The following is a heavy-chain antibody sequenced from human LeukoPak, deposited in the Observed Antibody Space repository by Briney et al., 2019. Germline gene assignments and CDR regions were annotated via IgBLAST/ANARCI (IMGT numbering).Heavy chain of an antibody. D-gene: IGHD7-27*01. Sequence: LTGGSLRLSCTASGFTFGSYTMTWVRQAPGKGLKWVSTITTGDGNTYYADSVKGRFTVSRDDSKNTLYLQMNSLRAEDTAVYYCAKDGGLWVSAHWGDSWGRGTLVTVSS. CDR2: ITTGDGNT. J-gene: IGHJ4*02. CDR3: AKDGGLWVSAHWGDS. CDR1: GFTFGSYT. V-gene: IGHV3-23*01.